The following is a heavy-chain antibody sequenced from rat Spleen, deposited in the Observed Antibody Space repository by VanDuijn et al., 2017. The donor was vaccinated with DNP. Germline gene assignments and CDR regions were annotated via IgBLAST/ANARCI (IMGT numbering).Heavy chain of an antibody. Sequence: EVQLVESGGGLVQPGRSLKLSCTVSGFNFSNYYMAWVRQAPTKGLEWVASISSGGGNTYYRDSLKGRFTISRDNAKSTLYLQMDSLRSEDTATYYCATSLTGRAWGQGVMVTVSS. CDR2: ISSGGGNT. CDR3: ATSLTGRA. V-gene: IGHV5-25*01. CDR1: GFNFSNYY. J-gene: IGHJ2*01. D-gene: IGHD5-1*01.